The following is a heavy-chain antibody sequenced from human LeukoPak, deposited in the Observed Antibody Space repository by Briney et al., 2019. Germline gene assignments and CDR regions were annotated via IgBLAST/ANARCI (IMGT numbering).Heavy chain of an antibody. Sequence: SETLSLTCTVSGGSISSYYWSWIRQPPRHGKEGIGYIYYSGSTNYNPSLKSRVTISVDTSKNQFSLKLSSVTAADTAVYYCARHGGSGRQLWLQDWGQGTLVTVSS. CDR1: GGSISSYY. J-gene: IGHJ4*02. D-gene: IGHD5-18*01. CDR2: IYYSGST. CDR3: ARHGGSGRQLWLQD. V-gene: IGHV4-59*08.